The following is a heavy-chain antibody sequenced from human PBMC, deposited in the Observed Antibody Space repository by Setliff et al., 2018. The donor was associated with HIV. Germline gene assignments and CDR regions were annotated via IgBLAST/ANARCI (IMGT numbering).Heavy chain of an antibody. Sequence: PSETLSLTCTVSGDPISTYYWSWVRKPPGKGLEWIGYVYYSGSTSYSPSLKSRVTISEDTSKHQFSLKLTSVTAADTAVYYCARSPRLRGGHNWFDPWGQGTLVTVSS. D-gene: IGHD4-17*01. CDR2: VYYSGST. CDR1: GDPISTYY. J-gene: IGHJ5*02. CDR3: ARSPRLRGGHNWFDP. V-gene: IGHV4-59*08.